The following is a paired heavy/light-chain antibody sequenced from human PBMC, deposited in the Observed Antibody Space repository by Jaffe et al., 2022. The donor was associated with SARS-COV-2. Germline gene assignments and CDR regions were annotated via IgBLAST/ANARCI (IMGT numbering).Heavy chain of an antibody. CDR1: TYTFTNYA. J-gene: IGHJ4*02. V-gene: IGHV1-3*01. D-gene: IGHD2-2*02. Sequence: QVQLVQSGAEVKKPGASVKVSCKASTYTFTNYAIHWMRQAPGQRLEWMGWINADNGNTKYSQKFQGRVTIIRDTSATTAYMELSSLRSEDTAVYFCASDRCSTANCYTYYLDFWGQGTLVTVSS. CDR2: INADNGNT. CDR3: ASDRCSTANCYTYYLDF.
Light chain of an antibody. CDR3: QQRSDWPPT. CDR1: QSVRSY. V-gene: IGKV3-11*01. J-gene: IGKJ5*01. CDR2: DAS. Sequence: EIVLTQSPATVSLSPGERATLSCRASQSVRSYLAWYQQKPGQAPRLLIYDASNRATGIPARFSGSGSGTDFSLTISSLEPEDFAVYYCQQRSDWPPTFGQGTRLEI.